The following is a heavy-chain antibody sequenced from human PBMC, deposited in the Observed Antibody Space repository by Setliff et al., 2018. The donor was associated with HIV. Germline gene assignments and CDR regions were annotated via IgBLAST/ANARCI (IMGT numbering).Heavy chain of an antibody. D-gene: IGHD6-6*01. CDR2: INYSGSS. V-gene: IGHV4-34*01. CDR1: GGSFSEYY. J-gene: IGHJ6*02. CDR3: AGLKSIAANRLWWDYYGMDV. Sequence: PSETLSLTCAVYGGSFSEYYWGWIRQSPGKGLEWIGSINYSGSSYYNPSLKSRVTISVGTSKNQFYLKVSSVTAADTAVYYCAGLKSIAANRLWWDYYGMDVWGQGTTVTVSS.